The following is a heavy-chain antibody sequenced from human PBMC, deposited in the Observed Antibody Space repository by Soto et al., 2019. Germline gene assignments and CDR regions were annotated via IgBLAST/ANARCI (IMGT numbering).Heavy chain of an antibody. D-gene: IGHD3-3*01. Sequence: GVSLRLSCAASGFTFSSYAMSWVRQAPGKGLEWVSAISGSGGSTYYADSVKGRFTISRDNSKNTLYLQMNSLRAEDTAVYYCAKAESGITIFGVVISYYGMDVWGQGTTVTVSS. J-gene: IGHJ6*02. V-gene: IGHV3-23*01. CDR3: AKAESGITIFGVVISYYGMDV. CDR1: GFTFSSYA. CDR2: ISGSGGST.